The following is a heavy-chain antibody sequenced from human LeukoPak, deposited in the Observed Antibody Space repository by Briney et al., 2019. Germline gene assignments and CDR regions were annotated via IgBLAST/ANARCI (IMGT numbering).Heavy chain of an antibody. CDR3: ARDQRGVDMATVGMDV. CDR2: ISSSGSTI. Sequence: GGSLRLSCAASGFTFSDYYMSWIRQAPGKGLEWVSYISSSGSTIYYADSVKGRFTISRDNSKNTLYLQMNSLRAEDTAVFYCARDQRGVDMATVGMDVWGQGTTVTVSS. D-gene: IGHD5-24*01. J-gene: IGHJ6*02. CDR1: GFTFSDYY. V-gene: IGHV3-11*01.